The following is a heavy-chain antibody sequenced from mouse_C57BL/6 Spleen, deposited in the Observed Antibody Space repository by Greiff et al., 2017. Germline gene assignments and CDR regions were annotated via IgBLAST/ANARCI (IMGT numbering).Heavy chain of an antibody. D-gene: IGHD2-4*01. CDR2: INPNNGGT. CDR1: GYTFTDYN. CDR3: ASSYYDYDCYFDY. Sequence: VQLQQSGPELVKPGASVKMSCKASGYTFTDYNMHWVKQSHGKSLEWIGYINPNNGGTSYNQKFKGKATLTVNKSSSTAYMELRSLTSEDSAVYYCASSYYDYDCYFDYWGQGTTLTVSS. J-gene: IGHJ2*01. V-gene: IGHV1-22*01.